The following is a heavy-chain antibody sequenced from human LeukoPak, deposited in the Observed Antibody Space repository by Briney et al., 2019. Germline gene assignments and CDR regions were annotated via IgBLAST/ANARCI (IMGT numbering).Heavy chain of an antibody. D-gene: IGHD6-13*01. CDR3: AREVLATGYSSSWYYDY. J-gene: IGHJ4*02. CDR2: IIPIFGTA. V-gene: IGHV1-69*05. Sequence: SVKVSCKASGGTFSSYAISWVRQAPGQGLEWMGGIIPIFGTANYAQKFQGRVTITTDESTSTAYMELSSLRSEDTAVYYCAREVLATGYSSSWYYDYWGQGTLVTVSS. CDR1: GGTFSSYA.